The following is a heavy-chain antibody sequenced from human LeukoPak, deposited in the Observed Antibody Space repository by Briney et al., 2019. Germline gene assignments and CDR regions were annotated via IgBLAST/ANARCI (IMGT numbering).Heavy chain of an antibody. CDR2: IYYSGST. V-gene: IGHV4-34*09. D-gene: IGHD3-3*01. J-gene: IGHJ6*02. CDR1: GGSFSGCY. CDR3: ARDQAVGYYYYGMDV. Sequence: SETLSLTCAVYGGSFSGCYWSWIRQPPGKGQEWIGYIYYSGSTYYNPSLKSRVTISVDTSKNQFSLKLSSVTAADTAVYYCARDQAVGYYYYGMDVWGQGTTVTVSS.